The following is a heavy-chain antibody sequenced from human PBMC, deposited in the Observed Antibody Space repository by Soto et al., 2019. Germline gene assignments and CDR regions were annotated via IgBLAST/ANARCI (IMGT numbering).Heavy chain of an antibody. Sequence: SETLSLTCTVSGGSIGRYYWTWIRQPPGKGLEWIGHIYYTGTTNYNPSLKSRVTISVDRSKNQFSLKLSSVTAADTAVYYCGRVPDYWGQGTLVTVSS. CDR2: IYYTGTT. J-gene: IGHJ4*02. CDR1: GGSIGRYY. V-gene: IGHV4-59*12. CDR3: GRVPDY. D-gene: IGHD2-2*01.